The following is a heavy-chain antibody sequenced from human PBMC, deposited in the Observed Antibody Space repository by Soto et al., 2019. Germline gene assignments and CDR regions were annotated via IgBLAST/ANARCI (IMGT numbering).Heavy chain of an antibody. D-gene: IGHD3-22*01. CDR3: VRVLDSSWYADL. J-gene: IGHJ2*01. Sequence: QVQLQESGPGLVKPSETLSLTCSVSGGSVSNASFYWPWIRQAPGTGLEYIGYIFYTGVTNYNPCLSCRVTISLDTSKNHFSLKLHSMTAADTAVYYCVRVLDSSWYADLWGRGTLVTVSS. CDR1: GGSVSNASFY. V-gene: IGHV4-61*03. CDR2: IFYTGVT.